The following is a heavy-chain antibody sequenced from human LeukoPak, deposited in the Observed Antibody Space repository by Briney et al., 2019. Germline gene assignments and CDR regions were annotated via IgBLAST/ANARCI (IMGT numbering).Heavy chain of an antibody. J-gene: IGHJ2*01. CDR1: GFTFSHYA. D-gene: IGHD2-21*01. V-gene: IGHV3-23*01. CDR2: ISGGGSST. CDR3: ATTPYSSASFDL. Sequence: GGSLRLSCAASGFTFSHYAMSWVRQAPGKGLEWVSAISGGGSSTYYADSVKGRFTISRDNSKSSLYLQMSSLRAEDSAVYYCATTPYSSASFDLWGRGTLVTVSS.